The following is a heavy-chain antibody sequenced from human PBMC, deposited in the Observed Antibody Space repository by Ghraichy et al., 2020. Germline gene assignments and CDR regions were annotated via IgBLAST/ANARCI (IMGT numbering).Heavy chain of an antibody. V-gene: IGHV4-59*01. D-gene: IGHD3-10*01. CDR1: GGSISSYY. Sequence: SETLSLTCTVSGGSISSYYWSWIRQPPGKGLEWIGYIYYSGRTNYNPSLKSRVTISVDTSKNQFSLKLSSVTAADTAVYYCASRFSIRGFDYWGQGTLVTVSS. CDR2: IYYSGRT. J-gene: IGHJ4*02. CDR3: ASRFSIRGFDY.